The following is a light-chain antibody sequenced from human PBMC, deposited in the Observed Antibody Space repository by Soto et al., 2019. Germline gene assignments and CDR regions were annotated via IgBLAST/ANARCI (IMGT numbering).Light chain of an antibody. J-gene: IGKJ1*01. CDR1: QSISRG. V-gene: IGKV1-5*01. CDR2: DAS. CDR3: QHYSSVWA. Sequence: DIQMTQSPSTLSSSVGDRVTITCRASQSISRGLAWYQQTPGKAPNLLIYDASTLESGVPSRFSGSGSGTEFTLTISCLHPDDFATYYCQHYSSVWAFGQGTKVDIK.